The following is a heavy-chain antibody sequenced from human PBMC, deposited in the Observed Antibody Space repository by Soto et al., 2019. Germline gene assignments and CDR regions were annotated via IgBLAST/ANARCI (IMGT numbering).Heavy chain of an antibody. CDR1: GFTFSSYS. CDR2: ISSSSSYI. J-gene: IGHJ6*02. Sequence: EVQLVESGGGLVKPGGSLRLSCAASGFTFSSYSMNWVRQAPGKGLEWVSSISSSSSYIYYADSVKGRFTISRDNAKNSLYLQMNSLRAEDTAVYYCARDITYYYGSGTPNYGMDVWGQRTTVTVSS. V-gene: IGHV3-21*01. D-gene: IGHD3-10*01. CDR3: ARDITYYYGSGTPNYGMDV.